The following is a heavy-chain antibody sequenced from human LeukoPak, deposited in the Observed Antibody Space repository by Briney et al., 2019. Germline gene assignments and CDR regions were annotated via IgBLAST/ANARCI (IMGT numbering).Heavy chain of an antibody. J-gene: IGHJ5*02. D-gene: IGHD3-10*01. CDR1: GYTFTGYY. CDR2: INPNSGGT. Sequence: GASVKVSCKASGYTFTGYYMHWVRQAPGQGLEWMGRINPNSGGTNYAQKFQGRVTMTRDTSISTAYMELSRLRSDDTAVYYCARAGGFYIDGIVYNRPDTGGQEPLVPVS. CDR3: ARAGGFYIDGIVYNRPDT. V-gene: IGHV1-2*06.